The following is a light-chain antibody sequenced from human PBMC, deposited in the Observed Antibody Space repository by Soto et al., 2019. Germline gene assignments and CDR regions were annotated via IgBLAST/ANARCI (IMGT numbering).Light chain of an antibody. J-gene: IGLJ3*02. CDR1: SSDIGS. CDR3: SSYRNGRV. V-gene: IGLV2-18*02. Sequence: QSALTQPPSVSGSPGQSVTLSCTGTSSDIGSVSWYQQPPGTAPKLMIYEVNNRPSGVPDRFSGSKSGNTASLTISGLQADDEADHYCSSYRNGRVFGGGTKLTVL. CDR2: EVN.